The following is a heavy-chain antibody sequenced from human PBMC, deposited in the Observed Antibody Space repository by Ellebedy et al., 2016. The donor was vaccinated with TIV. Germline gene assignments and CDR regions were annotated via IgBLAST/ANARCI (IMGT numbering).Heavy chain of an antibody. Sequence: SETLSLTXDVDIPSFSGYHWAWVRQPPGKGLEWIGDVDHRGTARYISSLKSRVSISLDTSKKQFSLNITSVTAADTAYFCASGSMVRGLAGWGQGTLVTVSS. CDR2: VDHRGTA. D-gene: IGHD3-10*01. J-gene: IGHJ4*02. V-gene: IGHV4-34*01. CDR3: ASGSMVRGLAG. CDR1: IPSFSGYH.